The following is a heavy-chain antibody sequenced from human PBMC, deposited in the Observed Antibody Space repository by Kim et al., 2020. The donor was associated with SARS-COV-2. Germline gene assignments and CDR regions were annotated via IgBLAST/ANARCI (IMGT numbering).Heavy chain of an antibody. V-gene: IGHV5-51*01. Sequence: GESLKISCKGSGYSFTSYWIGWVRQMPGKGLEWMGIIYPGDSDTRYSPSFQGQVTISADKSISTAYLQWSSLKASDTAMYYCARPYGSGSYYNWYYFDYWGQATLVSVT. D-gene: IGHD3-10*01. J-gene: IGHJ4*02. CDR2: IYPGDSDT. CDR1: GYSFTSYW. CDR3: ARPYGSGSYYNWYYFDY.